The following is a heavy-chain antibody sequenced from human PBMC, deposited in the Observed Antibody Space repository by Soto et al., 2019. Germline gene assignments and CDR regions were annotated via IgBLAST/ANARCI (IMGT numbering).Heavy chain of an antibody. Sequence: SVKVSCKASGGAFSIYAISWVRQAPGQGLEWMGGIIPIFGTANYAQKFQGRVTITADKSTSTAYMELSSLRSEDTAVYYCARGSGIHLWLIDYWGQRSLVTVSS. D-gene: IGHD5-18*01. J-gene: IGHJ4*02. CDR2: IIPIFGTA. CDR3: ARGSGIHLWLIDY. V-gene: IGHV1-69*06. CDR1: GGAFSIYA.